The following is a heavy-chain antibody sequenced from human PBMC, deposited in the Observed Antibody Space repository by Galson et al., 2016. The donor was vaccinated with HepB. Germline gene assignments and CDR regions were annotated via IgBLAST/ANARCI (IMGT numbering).Heavy chain of an antibody. Sequence: LTCTVSGGSVSSSSYYWGWIRQPPGKGLEWIGSSYYSGSTYYNPSLKSRVTISVDMSKNQFYLKVSSVTAADTAVYYCARLSAPAGNYWGQGTLVTVSS. J-gene: IGHJ4*02. CDR2: SYYSGST. D-gene: IGHD6-19*01. CDR3: ARLSAPAGNY. V-gene: IGHV4-39*01. CDR1: GGSVSSSSYY.